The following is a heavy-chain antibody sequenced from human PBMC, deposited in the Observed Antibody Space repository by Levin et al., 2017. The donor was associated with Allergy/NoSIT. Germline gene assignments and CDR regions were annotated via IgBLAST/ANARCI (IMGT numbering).Heavy chain of an antibody. CDR1: GFTFSSYG. CDR2: IWYDGSNK. V-gene: IGHV3-33*01. CDR3: AREVVDYIWGSYRGSALDY. D-gene: IGHD3-16*02. Sequence: GGSLRLSCAASGFTFSSYGMHWVRQAPGKGLEWVAVIWYDGSNKYYADSVKGRFTISRDNSKNTLYLQMNSLRAEDTAVYYCAREVVDYIWGSYRGSALDYWGQGTLVTVSS. J-gene: IGHJ4*02.